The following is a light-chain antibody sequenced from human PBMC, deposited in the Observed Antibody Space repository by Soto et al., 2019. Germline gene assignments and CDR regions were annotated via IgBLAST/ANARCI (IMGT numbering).Light chain of an antibody. CDR2: HVS. V-gene: IGLV2-14*01. CDR1: SSDVGGYNY. CDR3: SSYTSTSTYG. Sequence: QSVLTQPASVSGSPGQSIAISCTGTSSDVGGYNYVSWYQQYPGKAPKLMIYHVSNRPSGVSNRFSGSKSGNSASLTISGLQAEDEADYYCSSYTSTSTYGFGTGTKLTVL. J-gene: IGLJ1*01.